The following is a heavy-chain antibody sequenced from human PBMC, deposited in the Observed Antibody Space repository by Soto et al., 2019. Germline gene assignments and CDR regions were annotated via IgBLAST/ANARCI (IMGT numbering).Heavy chain of an antibody. D-gene: IGHD3-9*01. CDR1: GFPFSSYA. Sequence: GALILSCAASGFPFSSYAMSSVRQAPGKGLEWASAISGSGGSTYYADSVKGRFTISRDNSKNTLYLQMNSLRAEDTAVYYCAKDYYDILTGPAEYYFDYWGQGTLVTVSS. CDR2: ISGSGGST. J-gene: IGHJ4*02. CDR3: AKDYYDILTGPAEYYFDY. V-gene: IGHV3-23*01.